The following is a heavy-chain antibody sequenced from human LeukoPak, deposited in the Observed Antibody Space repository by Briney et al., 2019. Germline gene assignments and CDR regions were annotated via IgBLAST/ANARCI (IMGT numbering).Heavy chain of an antibody. CDR2: IFPGDSDT. V-gene: IGHV5-51*01. CDR3: ARQDGRALYYFDY. CDR1: GYTFTNYW. D-gene: IGHD5-24*01. J-gene: IGHJ4*02. Sequence: GESLKISCQGSGYTFTNYWIGWVRQMPGKGLEWMGIIFPGDSDTRYSPSFQGQVTISADKSTSTAYLQWSSLKASDTAMYYCARQDGRALYYFDYWGQGTLVTVSS.